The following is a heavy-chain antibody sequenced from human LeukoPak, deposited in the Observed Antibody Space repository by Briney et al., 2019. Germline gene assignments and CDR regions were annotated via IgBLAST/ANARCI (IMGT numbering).Heavy chain of an antibody. V-gene: IGHV4-34*01. CDR3: ARGAYCGGDCYSGVDY. D-gene: IGHD2-21*02. CDR1: GGSFSGYY. J-gene: IGHJ4*02. CDR2: INHSGST. Sequence: SETLSLTCAVYGGSFSGYYWSWIRQPPGKGLEWIGEINHSGSTNYNPSLKSRVTMSVDTSKNQFSLKLSSVTAADTAVYYCARGAYCGGDCYSGVDYWDQGTLVTVSS.